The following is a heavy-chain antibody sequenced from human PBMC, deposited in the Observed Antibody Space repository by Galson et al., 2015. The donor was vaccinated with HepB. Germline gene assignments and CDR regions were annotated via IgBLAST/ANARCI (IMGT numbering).Heavy chain of an antibody. V-gene: IGHV1-69*13. J-gene: IGHJ6*03. D-gene: IGHD2-15*01. CDR1: GGTFSSYA. Sequence: SVKVSCKASGGTFSSYAISWVRQAPGQGLEWMGGIIPIFGTANYAQKFQGRVTITADESTSTAYMELSSLRSEDTAVYYCARGADIVVPSTASYYYYMDVWGKGTTVAVSS. CDR2: IIPIFGTA. CDR3: ARGADIVVPSTASYYYYMDV.